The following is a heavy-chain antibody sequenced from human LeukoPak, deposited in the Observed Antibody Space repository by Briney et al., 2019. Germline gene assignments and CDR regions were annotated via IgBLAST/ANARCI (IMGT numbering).Heavy chain of an antibody. CDR2: IYSGGST. CDR3: ARDRIWFPRPYGMDV. D-gene: IGHD3-10*01. J-gene: IGHJ6*02. Sequence: PGGSLRLSCAASGFIFSDYYMSWMRQAPGKGLEWVSVIYSGGSTYYADSVKGRFTIPRDNSKNTPYLQMNSLRAEDTAVYYCARDRIWFPRPYGMDVWGQGTTVTVSS. V-gene: IGHV3-53*01. CDR1: GFIFSDYY.